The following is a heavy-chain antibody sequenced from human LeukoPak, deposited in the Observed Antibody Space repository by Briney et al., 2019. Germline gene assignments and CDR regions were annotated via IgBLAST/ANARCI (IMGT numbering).Heavy chain of an antibody. V-gene: IGHV3-30-3*01. CDR1: GFTFSSYA. J-gene: IGHJ4*02. Sequence: PGGSLRLSCAASGFTFSSYAMHWVRQAPGKGLEWVAVISYGGSNKYYADSVKGRFTISRDNSKNTLYLQMNSLRAEDTAVYYCATTQRDWGKDYFDYWGQGTLVTVSS. D-gene: IGHD7-27*01. CDR2: ISYGGSNK. CDR3: ATTQRDWGKDYFDY.